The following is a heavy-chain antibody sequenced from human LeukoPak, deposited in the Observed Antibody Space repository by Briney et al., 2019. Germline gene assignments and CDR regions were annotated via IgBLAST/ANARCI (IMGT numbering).Heavy chain of an antibody. CDR1: GYTFTSYD. Sequence: ASVKVSCKASGYTFTSYDINWVRQATGQGLEWMGWMNPNSGNTGYAQKFQGRVTMTRNTSISTAYMELSSLRAEDTAVYYCAKVYCLIISCPRPFDYWGQGTLVTVSS. D-gene: IGHD2-2*01. CDR3: AKVYCLIISCPRPFDY. V-gene: IGHV1-8*01. CDR2: MNPNSGNT. J-gene: IGHJ4*02.